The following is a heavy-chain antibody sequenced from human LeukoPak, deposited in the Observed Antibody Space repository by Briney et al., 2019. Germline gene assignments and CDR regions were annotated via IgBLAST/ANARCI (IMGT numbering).Heavy chain of an antibody. J-gene: IGHJ4*02. D-gene: IGHD1-1*01. CDR3: ASLTWNSDY. CDR2: ISSSSSYI. Sequence: GGSLRLSCAASGFTFSSYSMNWVRQAPGKGLEWVSSISSSSSYIYYADSVKGRFTISRDNAKNSLYLQINSLRAEDTAVYYCASLTWNSDYWGQGTLVTVSS. V-gene: IGHV3-21*01. CDR1: GFTFSSYS.